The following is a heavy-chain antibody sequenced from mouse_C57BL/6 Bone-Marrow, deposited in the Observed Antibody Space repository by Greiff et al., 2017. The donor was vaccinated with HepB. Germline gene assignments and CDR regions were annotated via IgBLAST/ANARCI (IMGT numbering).Heavy chain of an antibody. D-gene: IGHD4-1*01. CDR2: IDPENGDT. J-gene: IGHJ2*01. CDR3: TTTGSIFDY. V-gene: IGHV14-4*01. CDR1: GFNIKDDY. Sequence: EVKLQQSGAELVRPGASVKLSCTASGFNIKDDYMHWVKQRPEQGLEWIGWIDPENGDTEYASKFQGKATITADTSSNTAYLQLSSLTSEDTAVYYCTTTGSIFDYWGQGTTLTVSS.